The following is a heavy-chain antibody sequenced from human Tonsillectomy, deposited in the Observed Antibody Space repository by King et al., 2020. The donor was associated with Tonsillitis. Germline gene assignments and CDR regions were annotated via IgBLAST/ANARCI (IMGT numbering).Heavy chain of an antibody. CDR3: ARDDPAVAGTVLDY. V-gene: IGHV4-61*02. CDR2: VYTSGSH. Sequence: QLQESGPGLLKPSETLSLTCTVSGGSISSGNYYWSWLRQPPGKGLEWFGRVYTSGSHNYSPSPKSPVTMAMDTSNNQFSLKVSSVTAADTAVYYCARDDPAVAGTVLDYWGPGTLVTVSS. D-gene: IGHD6-19*01. J-gene: IGHJ4*02. CDR1: GGSISSGNYY.